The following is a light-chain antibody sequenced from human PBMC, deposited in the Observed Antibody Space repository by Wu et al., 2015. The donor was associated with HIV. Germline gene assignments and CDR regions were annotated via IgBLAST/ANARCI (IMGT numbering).Light chain of an antibody. CDR1: QSISSC. CDR2: DAS. CDR3: QQRTSWPLT. J-gene: IGKJ5*01. Sequence: EIVLTQSPATLSLSPGETATLSCRASQSISSCLAWYQQKPGQAPRLLIYDASNRATGIPARFSGRGSGTDFTLTISSLEPEDFAVYYCQQRTSWPLTFGQGTRLEIK. V-gene: IGKV3-11*01.